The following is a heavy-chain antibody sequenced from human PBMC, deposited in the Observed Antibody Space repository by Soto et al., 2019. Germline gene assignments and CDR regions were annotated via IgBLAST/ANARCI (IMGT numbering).Heavy chain of an antibody. CDR1: GYTFTTYY. Sequence: ASVKVSCQASGYTFTTYYMHWVRQAPGQGLEWMGIINPDGGSTRYAQNFQGRVTMTRDTSTSTVYMELSSRRSEDTAVYYCAKAPRGEVIITTFSAHNESWGQGTLVSVSS. J-gene: IGHJ4*02. D-gene: IGHD2-2*01. V-gene: IGHV1-46*01. CDR3: AKAPRGEVIITTFSAHNES. CDR2: INPDGGST.